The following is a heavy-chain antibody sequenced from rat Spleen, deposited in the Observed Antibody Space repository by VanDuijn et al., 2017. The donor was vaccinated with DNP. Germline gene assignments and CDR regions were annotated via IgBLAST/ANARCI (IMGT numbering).Heavy chain of an antibody. CDR2: VWGGGST. D-gene: IGHD1-2*01. CDR1: GFSLPSFG. V-gene: IGHV2-16*01. CDR3: ARWHLYLNYFDY. J-gene: IGHJ2*01. Sequence: QVQLKESGPGLVQPSRTLSLTCTVSGFSLPSFGVSWVRQPPGKGLEWIAAVWGGGSTDYNSALNSRLRSSRDTSKGQVLLKMNSLQTEDTAMYFWARWHLYLNYFDYWGQGVMVTVSS.